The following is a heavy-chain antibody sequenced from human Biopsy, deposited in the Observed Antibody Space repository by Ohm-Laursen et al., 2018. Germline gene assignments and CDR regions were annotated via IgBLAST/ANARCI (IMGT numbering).Heavy chain of an antibody. CDR2: ITSRTSST. J-gene: IGHJ6*02. D-gene: IGHD3-10*01. CDR1: GFTFNVNS. V-gene: IGHV3-21*01. Sequence: GSLRLSCAASGFTFNVNSIVWVRQAPGKGLERVSSITSRTSSTYYADSVKGRVTISRDNANNSVSLQMNNLRVDDTAVYYCARWYGDLFYYYNGMDVWGQGTTVTVSS. CDR3: ARWYGDLFYYYNGMDV.